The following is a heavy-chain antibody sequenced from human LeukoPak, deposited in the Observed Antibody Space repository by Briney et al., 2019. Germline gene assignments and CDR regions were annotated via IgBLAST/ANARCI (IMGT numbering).Heavy chain of an antibody. J-gene: IGHJ4*02. Sequence: SDTLSLTCAVSGDSISSSNWWGWIRPPPGKGLEWIGNIYYSGSTYSNPTLKSRVTMKVDTSKPRSAPKLSSVTDVDTAVYYCASGGGYWGQGTLVTVSS. D-gene: IGHD3-10*01. CDR2: IYYSGST. CDR3: ASGGGY. V-gene: IGHV4-28*01. CDR1: GDSISSSNW.